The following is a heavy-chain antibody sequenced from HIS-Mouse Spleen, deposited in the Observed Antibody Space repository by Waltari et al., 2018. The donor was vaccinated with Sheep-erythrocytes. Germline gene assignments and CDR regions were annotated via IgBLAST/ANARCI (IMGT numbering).Heavy chain of an antibody. CDR2: ISSSSSYI. CDR1: VFTVSSYS. J-gene: IGHJ4*02. D-gene: IGHD5-12*01. Sequence: EVQLVESGGGLVKPGGSLILSCAASVFTVSSYSINWVRQAPGKGLEWVSYISSSSSYIYYAASVKGRFTISRDNAKNSLYLQMTSLRAEDTAVYYCARDSGYDYFDYWGQGTLVTVSS. V-gene: IGHV3-21*05. CDR3: ARDSGYDYFDY.